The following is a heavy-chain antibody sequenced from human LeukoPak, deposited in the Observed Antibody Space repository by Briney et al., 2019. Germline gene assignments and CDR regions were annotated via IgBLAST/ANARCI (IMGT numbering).Heavy chain of an antibody. CDR2: IIPIFGTA. CDR1: GGTFSSYA. V-gene: IGHV1-69*13. J-gene: IGHJ4*02. CDR3: AHLPNGHDDYGDYRLAYYFDY. Sequence: SVKVSCKASGGTFSSYAISWVRQAPGQGLEWMGGIIPIFGTANYAQKFQGRVTITADESTSTAYMELSSLRSEDTAVYYCAHLPNGHDDYGDYRLAYYFDYWGQGTLVTVSS. D-gene: IGHD4-17*01.